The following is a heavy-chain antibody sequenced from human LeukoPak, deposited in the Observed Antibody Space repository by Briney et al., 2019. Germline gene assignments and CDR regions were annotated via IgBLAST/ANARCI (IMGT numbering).Heavy chain of an antibody. V-gene: IGHV4-59*12. D-gene: IGHD4-11*01. Sequence: SETLSLTCTVSGGSINKYYWNWIRQSPGKRLGWMGSIYYSGGTNNSPGLKGRVTLSVDTSKNQFSLKLTSVTASDTAVYYCARVNTDYRGSLDYWGQGTLVTVSS. J-gene: IGHJ4*02. CDR3: ARVNTDYRGSLDY. CDR1: GGSINKYY. CDR2: IYYSGGT.